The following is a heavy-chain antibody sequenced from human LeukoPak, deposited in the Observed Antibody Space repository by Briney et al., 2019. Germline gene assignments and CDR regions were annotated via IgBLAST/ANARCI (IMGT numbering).Heavy chain of an antibody. Sequence: GGSLRLSCAASGFTFSSYAMSWVRQAPGKGLEWVSAISGSGGSTYYADSVKGRFTISRDNSKNTLYLQMNSLRAEDTAVYYCAKLTYYDVLTGYYSSYYFDSWGQGTLVNVSS. CDR1: GFTFSSYA. CDR3: AKLTYYDVLTGYYSSYYFDS. V-gene: IGHV3-23*01. J-gene: IGHJ4*02. CDR2: ISGSGGST. D-gene: IGHD3-9*01.